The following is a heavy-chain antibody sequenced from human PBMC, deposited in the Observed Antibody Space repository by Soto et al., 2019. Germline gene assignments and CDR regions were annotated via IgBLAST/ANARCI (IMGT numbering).Heavy chain of an antibody. CDR3: AKKLCREGYNTEDAFDI. V-gene: IGHV3-23*01. Sequence: GGSLRLYCAASGFTFSSYAMSWVRQAPGKGLEWVSAISGSGGSTYYADSVKGRFTISRDNSKNTLYLQMNSLRAEDTAVYYCAKKLCREGYNTEDAFDIWGQGTMVTVSS. D-gene: IGHD3-16*01. CDR1: GFTFSSYA. J-gene: IGHJ3*02. CDR2: ISGSGGST.